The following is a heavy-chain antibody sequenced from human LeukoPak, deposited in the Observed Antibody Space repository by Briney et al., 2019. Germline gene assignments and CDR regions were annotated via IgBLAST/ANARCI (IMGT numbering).Heavy chain of an antibody. CDR1: GGSISSYY. D-gene: IGHD6-13*01. V-gene: IGHV4-59*01. Sequence: SETLSLTRTVSGGSISSYYWSWIRQPPGKGLEWIGYIYYSGSTNYNPSLKSRVTISVDTSKNQFSLKLSSVTAADTAVYYCARYIAAACMDVWGKGTTVTVSS. CDR2: IYYSGST. CDR3: ARYIAAACMDV. J-gene: IGHJ6*03.